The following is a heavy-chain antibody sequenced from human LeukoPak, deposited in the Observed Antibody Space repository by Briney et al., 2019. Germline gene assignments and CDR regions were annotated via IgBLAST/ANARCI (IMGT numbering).Heavy chain of an antibody. CDR3: ARVSDILTGSRYDYYFDY. Sequence: SVKVSCKASGGTFSSYAISWVRQAPGQGLEWMGRIIPIFGTANYAQKFQGRVTITTDGSTSTAYMELSSLRSEDTAVYYCARVSDILTGSRYDYYFDYWGQGTLVTLSS. D-gene: IGHD3-9*01. J-gene: IGHJ4*02. CDR1: GGTFSSYA. V-gene: IGHV1-69*05. CDR2: IIPIFGTA.